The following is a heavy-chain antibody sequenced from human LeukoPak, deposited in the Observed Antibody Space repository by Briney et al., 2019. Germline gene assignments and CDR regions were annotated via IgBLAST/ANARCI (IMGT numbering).Heavy chain of an antibody. CDR2: ISSSSSYI. Sequence: GGSLRLSCAASGFTFSSYSMNWVRQAPGKGLEWVSSISSSSSYIYYADSVKGRFTTSRDNAKNSLYLQMNSLRAEDTAVYYCARGRYNWNYAVDYWGQGTLVTVSS. CDR1: GFTFSSYS. CDR3: ARGRYNWNYAVDY. J-gene: IGHJ4*02. D-gene: IGHD1-7*01. V-gene: IGHV3-21*01.